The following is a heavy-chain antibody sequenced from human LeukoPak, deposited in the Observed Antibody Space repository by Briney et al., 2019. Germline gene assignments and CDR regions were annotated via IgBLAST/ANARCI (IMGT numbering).Heavy chain of an antibody. CDR1: GGSISSSSYY. CDR3: AGQGYSITIFGVVTNWFDP. D-gene: IGHD3-3*01. V-gene: IGHV4-39*01. Sequence: NPSETLSLTCTVSGGSISSSSYYWGWTRQPPGKGLEWIGSIYYSGSTYYNPSLKSRVTISVDTSKNQFSLKLSSVTAADTAVYYCAGQGYSITIFGVVTNWFDPWGQGTLVTVSS. CDR2: IYYSGST. J-gene: IGHJ5*02.